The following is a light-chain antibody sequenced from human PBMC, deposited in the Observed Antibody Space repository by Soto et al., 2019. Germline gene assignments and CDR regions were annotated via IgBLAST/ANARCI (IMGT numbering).Light chain of an antibody. CDR2: EVS. V-gene: IGLV2-23*02. Sequence: QSVLTQPASVSGSPGQSITISCTGTSSDVGSYNLVSWYQQHPGKAPKLMIYEVSKRPSGVSNRFSGSKSGNTASLTISGLQAEDEADYYCCSYAGSSTYVFGTGPKVTV. CDR1: SSDVGSYNL. J-gene: IGLJ1*01. CDR3: CSYAGSSTYV.